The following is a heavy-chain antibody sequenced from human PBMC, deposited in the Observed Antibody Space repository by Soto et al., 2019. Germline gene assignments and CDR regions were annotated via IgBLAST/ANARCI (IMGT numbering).Heavy chain of an antibody. J-gene: IGHJ4*02. V-gene: IGHV3-23*01. CDR2: ISGSGGST. Sequence: GGSLRLSCAASGFTFSSYAMSWVRQAPGKGLEWVSAISGSGGSTYYADSVKGRFTISRDNSKNTLYLQMNSLRAEDTAVYYCAYLNYGDYDEDYFDYWGQGTLVTVSS. CDR1: GFTFSSYA. CDR3: AYLNYGDYDEDYFDY. D-gene: IGHD4-17*01.